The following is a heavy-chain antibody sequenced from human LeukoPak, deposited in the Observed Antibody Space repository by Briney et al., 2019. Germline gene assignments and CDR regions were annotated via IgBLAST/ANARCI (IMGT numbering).Heavy chain of an antibody. CDR2: IIPILGIA. CDR3: AGTAEKYQLLVTFDY. D-gene: IGHD2-2*01. CDR1: GGTFSSYA. V-gene: IGHV1-69*04. J-gene: IGHJ4*02. Sequence: ASVKVSCKASGGTFSSYAISWVRQAPGQGLEWMGRIIPILGIANYAQKFQGRVTITADKSTSTAYMELSSLRSEDTAVYYCAGTAEKYQLLVTFDYWGQGTLVTVSS.